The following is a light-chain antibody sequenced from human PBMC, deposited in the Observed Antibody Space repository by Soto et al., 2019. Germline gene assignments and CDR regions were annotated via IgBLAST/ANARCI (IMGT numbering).Light chain of an antibody. CDR1: QRRGAW. V-gene: IGKV1-12*01. CDR3: QQADIFQLT. Sequence: DSQMTQFPSSVSAAVGDRVTITCLAMQRRGAWLAWYQQNAWKAPKLLIYATSTLESGVPSRFSGSGSGTEFTLILSSLQPEDFATYYCQQADIFQLTFGGGT. CDR2: ATS. J-gene: IGKJ4*01.